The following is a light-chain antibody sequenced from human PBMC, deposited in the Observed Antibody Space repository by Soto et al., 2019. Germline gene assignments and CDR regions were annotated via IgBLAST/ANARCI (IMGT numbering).Light chain of an antibody. J-gene: IGKJ1*01. CDR2: DAS. Sequence: EIVLTQSPATLSLSPGERATLSCRASQSVSSYLAWYQQKPGQAPRLLIYDASNRATGIPARFSGSGSGTDFTLTISSLEPEDFGVYYCQQRSNWPATFGQGTKVEIK. V-gene: IGKV3-11*01. CDR1: QSVSSY. CDR3: QQRSNWPAT.